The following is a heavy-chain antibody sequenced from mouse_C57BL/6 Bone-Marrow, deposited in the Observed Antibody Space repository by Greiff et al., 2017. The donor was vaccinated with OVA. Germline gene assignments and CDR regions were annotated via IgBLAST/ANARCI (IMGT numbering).Heavy chain of an antibody. CDR1: GFTFSSYT. CDR2: ISGGGGNT. Sequence: EVKLVESEGGLVQPGRSMKLSCTASGFTFSSYTMSWVRQTPEKRLEWVATISGGGGNTYYPDSVKGRFTISRDNAKNTLYLQMSSLRSEDTALYYCAREAAGTLFAYWGQGTLVTVSA. J-gene: IGHJ3*01. V-gene: IGHV5-9*01. D-gene: IGHD4-1*01. CDR3: AREAAGTLFAY.